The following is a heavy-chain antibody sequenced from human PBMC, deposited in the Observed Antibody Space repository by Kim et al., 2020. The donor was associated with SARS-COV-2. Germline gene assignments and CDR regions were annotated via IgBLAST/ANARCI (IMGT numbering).Heavy chain of an antibody. V-gene: IGHV3-48*03. CDR1: GFMFSSYE. J-gene: IGHJ1*01. CDR2: ISSTGSTI. Sequence: GGSLRLSCVASGFMFSSYEMNWVRQAPGKGLEWVSYISSTGSTIHYADSVKGRFTISRDNADNSLYLYMNSLRDDDTAVYYCARLFGFWSGSTFWGQGSLVTVSS. D-gene: IGHD3-3*01. CDR3: ARLFGFWSGSTF.